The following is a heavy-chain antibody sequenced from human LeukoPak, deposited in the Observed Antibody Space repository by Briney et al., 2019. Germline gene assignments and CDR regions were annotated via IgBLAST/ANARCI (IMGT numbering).Heavy chain of an antibody. V-gene: IGHV1-2*02. CDR3: ARSLIRIAAASTGGY. J-gene: IGHJ4*02. Sequence: VASVKVSCKASGYTFTGYYMHWVRQAPGQGLEWMGWINPNSGGTNYAQKFRGRVTMTRDTSISTAYMELSRLRSDDTAVYYCARSLIRIAAASTGGYWGQGTLVTVSS. CDR1: GYTFTGYY. CDR2: INPNSGGT. D-gene: IGHD6-13*01.